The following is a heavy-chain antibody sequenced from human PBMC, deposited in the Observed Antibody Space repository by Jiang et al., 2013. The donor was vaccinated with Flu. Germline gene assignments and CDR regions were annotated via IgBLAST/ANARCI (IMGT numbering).Heavy chain of an antibody. V-gene: IGHV1-3*01. J-gene: IGHJ4*02. CDR1: GYTFTNYG. CDR3: ARDRRTWNEIDY. CDR2: INGGNDNT. Sequence: SGAEVKKPGASVKVSCKASGYTFTNYGLSWVRQAPGQGLEWMGWINGGNDNTKYSQKFQGRVTIIRDTSAGTAYMELSSLRSEDTAVYYRARDRRTWNEIDYWGQGTLVTVSS. D-gene: IGHD1-1*01.